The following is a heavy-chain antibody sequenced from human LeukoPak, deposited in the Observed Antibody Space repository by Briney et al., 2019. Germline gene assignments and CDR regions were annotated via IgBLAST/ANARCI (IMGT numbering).Heavy chain of an antibody. CDR3: ARVVVAAARNWYFDL. V-gene: IGHV3-7*03. CDR2: IKLDGSEK. D-gene: IGHD2-15*01. Sequence: GGSLRLSCAASGFTFSSFWMTWVRQAPGKGLEWVANIKLDGSEKYYVDSVKGRFTISRHNSKNTLYLQMNSLRAEDTAVYYCARVVVAAARNWYFDLWGRGTLVTVSS. J-gene: IGHJ2*01. CDR1: GFTFSSFW.